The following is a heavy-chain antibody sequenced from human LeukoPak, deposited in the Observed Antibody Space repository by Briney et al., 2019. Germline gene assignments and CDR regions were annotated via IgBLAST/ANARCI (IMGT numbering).Heavy chain of an antibody. V-gene: IGHV4-39*01. Sequence: SETLSLTCTVSGGSFSNSNHYWAWIRRPPGKGLEWIGSFYIDGSPYYNPSLNGRVAVSVDPSKNQFYLRLTSVSAADTAVYYCVRRAHVGMPIWGQGTLVTVSS. J-gene: IGHJ3*02. D-gene: IGHD2-2*01. CDR3: VRRAHVGMPI. CDR2: FYIDGSP. CDR1: GGSFSNSNHY.